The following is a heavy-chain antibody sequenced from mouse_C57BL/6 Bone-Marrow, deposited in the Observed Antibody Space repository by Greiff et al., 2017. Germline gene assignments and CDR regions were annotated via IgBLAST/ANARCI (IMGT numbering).Heavy chain of an antibody. J-gene: IGHJ2*01. CDR1: GYSITSGDY. Sequence: EVKLQESGPGLVKPSQSLSLSCSVTGYSITSGDYWNWIRQFPEKKLEWMGYRSYDGSNNYNPSLKNRYTITRDTSKNQFFLKLNSVNTKDTSTYYCARGVTYFDVWGPGTTLTVSS. CDR3: ARGVTYFDV. D-gene: IGHD2-2*01. V-gene: IGHV3-6*01. CDR2: RSYDGSN.